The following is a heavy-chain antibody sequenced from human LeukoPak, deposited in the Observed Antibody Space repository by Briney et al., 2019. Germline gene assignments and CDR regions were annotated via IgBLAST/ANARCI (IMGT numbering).Heavy chain of an antibody. V-gene: IGHV3-30*18. J-gene: IGHJ6*02. Sequence: PGGSLRLSCAASGFTFISYWMHWVRQAPGKGLEWVAVISYDGSNKYYADSVKGRFTISRDNSKNTLYLQMNSLRAEDTAVYYCAKSANYYYGMDVWGQGTTVTVSS. CDR3: AKSANYYYGMDV. CDR2: ISYDGSNK. CDR1: GFTFISYW.